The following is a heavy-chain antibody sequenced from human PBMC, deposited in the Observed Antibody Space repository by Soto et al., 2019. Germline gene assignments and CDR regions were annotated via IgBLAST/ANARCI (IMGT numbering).Heavy chain of an antibody. CDR1: GGSISSYY. V-gene: IGHV4-59*01. D-gene: IGHD5-18*01. J-gene: IGHJ6*02. CDR3: ARDQRGGYSYGYGMDV. CDR2: IYYSGST. Sequence: PSETLSLTCTVSGGSISSYYWSWIRQPPRKGLEWIGYIYYSGSTNYNPSLKSRVTISVDTSKNQFSLKLSSVTAADTAVYYCARDQRGGYSYGYGMDVWGQGTTVTVSS.